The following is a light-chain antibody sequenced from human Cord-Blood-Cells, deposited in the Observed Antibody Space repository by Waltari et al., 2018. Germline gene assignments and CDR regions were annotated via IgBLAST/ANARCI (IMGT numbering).Light chain of an antibody. CDR2: AAS. CDR1: QSISSY. Sequence: DIQMTQSPSSLSASVGDRVTITCRASQSISSYLNWYQQKPGKAPKLLIYAASSLQSGVPSRFSGSGSVTEFTLTISSLQPEDFATYYCQQSYSTPLTFGPGTKVDIK. V-gene: IGKV1-39*01. J-gene: IGKJ3*01. CDR3: QQSYSTPLT.